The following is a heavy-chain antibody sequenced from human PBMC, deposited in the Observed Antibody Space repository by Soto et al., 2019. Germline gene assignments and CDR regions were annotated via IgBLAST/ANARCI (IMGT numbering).Heavy chain of an antibody. CDR2: ISYDGSNK. Sequence: QVQLVESGGGVVQPGRSLRLSCAASGFTFSSYGMHWVRQAPGKGLEWVAVISYDGSNKYYADSVKGRFTISRDNSKNTLYLQMNSLRAEDTAVYYCANDFSRSVVVVPLGYWGQGTLVTVSS. D-gene: IGHD3-22*01. CDR3: ANDFSRSVVVVPLGY. V-gene: IGHV3-30*18. J-gene: IGHJ4*02. CDR1: GFTFSSYG.